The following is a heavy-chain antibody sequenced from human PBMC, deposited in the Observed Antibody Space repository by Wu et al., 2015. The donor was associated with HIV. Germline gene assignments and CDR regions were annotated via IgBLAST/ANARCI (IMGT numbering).Heavy chain of an antibody. Sequence: QVQLVQSGAEVKKPGSSVKVSCKASGGTFSSYAISWVRQAPGQGLEWMGGIIPIFGTANYAQKFQGRVTITTDESTSTAYMELSSLRSEDTAVYYCARVKIPGYDILTGYLYYWGQGTLVTVSS. CDR2: IIPIFGTA. J-gene: IGHJ4*02. CDR3: ARVKIPGYDILTGYLYY. V-gene: IGHV1-69*05. CDR1: GGTFSSYA. D-gene: IGHD3-9*01.